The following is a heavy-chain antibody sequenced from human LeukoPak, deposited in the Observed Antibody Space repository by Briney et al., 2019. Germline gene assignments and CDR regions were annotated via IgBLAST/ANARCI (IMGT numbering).Heavy chain of an antibody. Sequence: PGRSLRPSCAASGFTFSSYGMHWVRQAPGKGLEWVAVIWYDGSNKYYADSVKGRFTISRDNSKNTLYMQMNSLRAEDTAVYYCAKDNSYGYDYWGQGTLVTVSS. CDR3: AKDNSYGYDY. V-gene: IGHV3-33*06. CDR1: GFTFSSYG. CDR2: IWYDGSNK. D-gene: IGHD5-18*01. J-gene: IGHJ4*02.